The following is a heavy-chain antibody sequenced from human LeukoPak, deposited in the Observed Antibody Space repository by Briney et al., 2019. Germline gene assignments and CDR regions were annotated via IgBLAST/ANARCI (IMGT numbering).Heavy chain of an antibody. D-gene: IGHD3-16*01. Sequence: PWGALRLFCSASGFTFSSYGIGWVRQGPGKGLGGVLAISGSGGSTYYADSVKGRFTISRDNSKNTLYLQMNSLRAEDTAVYYCAKDSLGKYYYYYMDVWGKGTTVTVSS. CDR3: AKDSLGKYYYYYMDV. V-gene: IGHV3-23*01. J-gene: IGHJ6*03. CDR2: ISGSGGST. CDR1: GFTFSSYG.